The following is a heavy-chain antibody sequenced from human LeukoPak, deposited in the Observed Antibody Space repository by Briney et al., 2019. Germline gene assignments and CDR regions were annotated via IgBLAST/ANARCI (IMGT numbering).Heavy chain of an antibody. CDR1: GFTFSRYW. Sequence: GGSLRLSCAASGFTFSRYWMSWVRQAPGRGLEWVANIKQDGSEKYYVDSVKGRFTISRDNAKNSLYLQMNSLRAEDTAVSYCARDTVVVVSATSLFDYWGQGTLVTVSS. J-gene: IGHJ4*02. CDR3: ARDTVVVVSATSLFDY. D-gene: IGHD2-15*01. V-gene: IGHV3-7*05. CDR2: IKQDGSEK.